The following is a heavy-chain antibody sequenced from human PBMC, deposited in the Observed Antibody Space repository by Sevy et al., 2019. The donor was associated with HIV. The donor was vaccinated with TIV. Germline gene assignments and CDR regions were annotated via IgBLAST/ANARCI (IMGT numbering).Heavy chain of an antibody. J-gene: IGHJ3*02. CDR1: GGSISSYY. Sequence: SETLSLTCTVSGGSISSYYWSWIRQPPGKGLEWIGYIYYSGSTNYNPSLKSRVTISVDTSKNQFSLKLSSVTAADTTVYYCARDAYYYDSSGYDAFDIWGQGTMVTVSS. CDR3: ARDAYYYDSSGYDAFDI. V-gene: IGHV4-59*01. CDR2: IYYSGST. D-gene: IGHD3-22*01.